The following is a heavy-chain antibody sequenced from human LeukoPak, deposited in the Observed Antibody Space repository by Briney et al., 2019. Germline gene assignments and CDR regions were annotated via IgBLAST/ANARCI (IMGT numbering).Heavy chain of an antibody. CDR3: ARVRVTTGGYFDY. Sequence: PSETLSLTCTVSGGPVSSGSYYWSWIRQPPGKGLEWIGYIYYSGSTNYNPSLKSRVTISVDTSKNQFSLKLSSVTAADTAVYYCARVRVTTGGYFDYWGQGTLVTVSS. CDR1: GGPVSSGSYY. D-gene: IGHD1-1*01. V-gene: IGHV4-61*01. J-gene: IGHJ4*02. CDR2: IYYSGST.